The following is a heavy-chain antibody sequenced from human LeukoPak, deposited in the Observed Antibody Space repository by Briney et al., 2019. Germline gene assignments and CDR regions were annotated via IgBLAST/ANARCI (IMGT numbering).Heavy chain of an antibody. D-gene: IGHD2-15*01. Sequence: SETLSLTCAVYGGSFSGYYWSWIRQPPGKGLEWIGEINHSGSTNYNPSLKSRVTISVDTSKNQFSLKLSSVTAGDTAVYYCARDRSGVGRCSGGSCSLGMDVWGQGTTVTVSS. CDR2: INHSGST. J-gene: IGHJ6*02. CDR3: ARDRSGVGRCSGGSCSLGMDV. V-gene: IGHV4-34*01. CDR1: GGSFSGYY.